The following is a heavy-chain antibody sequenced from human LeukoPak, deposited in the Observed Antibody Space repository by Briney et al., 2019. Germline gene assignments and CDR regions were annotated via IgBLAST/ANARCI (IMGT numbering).Heavy chain of an antibody. CDR2: ISSSSSYI. V-gene: IGHV3-21*01. CDR3: AKDYYDSSGFDAFDI. J-gene: IGHJ3*02. CDR1: GFTFSSYS. Sequence: PGGSLRLSCAASGFTFSSYSMNWVRQAPGKGLEWVSSISSSSSYIYYADSVKGRFTISRDNAKNSLYLQMNSLRAEDTAVYYCAKDYYDSSGFDAFDIWGQGTMVTVSS. D-gene: IGHD3-22*01.